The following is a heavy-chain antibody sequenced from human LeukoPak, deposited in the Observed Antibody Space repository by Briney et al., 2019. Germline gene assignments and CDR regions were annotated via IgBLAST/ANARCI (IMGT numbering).Heavy chain of an antibody. J-gene: IGHJ6*02. CDR2: IYSGGST. V-gene: IGHV3-53*01. Sequence: GGSLRLSCAASGFTVSSNYMSWVRQAPGKGLEWVSVIYSGGSTYYADSVKGRFTISRDNSKNTQYLQMTRLRAEDTAVYYCARVPIAVAGTYYYYGMDVWGQGTTVPVSS. D-gene: IGHD6-19*01. CDR1: GFTVSSNY. CDR3: ARVPIAVAGTYYYYGMDV.